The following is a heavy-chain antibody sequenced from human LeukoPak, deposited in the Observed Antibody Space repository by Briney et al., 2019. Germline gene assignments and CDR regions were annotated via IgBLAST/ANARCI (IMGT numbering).Heavy chain of an antibody. CDR1: GLSFSSFA. CDR2: IRGNGET. D-gene: IGHD3-16*01. J-gene: IGHJ4*02. Sequence: GGSLRLSCAASGLSFSSFAMSWVRQGPARGLEWVSSIRGNGETFYGVSVKGRLTLSGYSSRNTVYFQLNNLRVEDTAIYYCARASWVSSPDAVRWGQGTLVTVAS. CDR3: ARASWVSSPDAVR. V-gene: IGHV3-23*01.